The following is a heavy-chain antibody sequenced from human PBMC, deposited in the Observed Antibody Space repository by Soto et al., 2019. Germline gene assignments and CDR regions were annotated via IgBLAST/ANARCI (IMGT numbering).Heavy chain of an antibody. J-gene: IGHJ4*02. CDR3: ASEPYDDASEY. CDR2: ISGSGDTI. D-gene: IGHD1-1*01. V-gene: IGHV3-11*01. Sequence: QVQLVESGGGLVKPGGSLRLSCAASGFTFSDSYMTWIRQAPGKGLEWISYISGSGDTIYYADSVKGRFTVSRHNAKVSVQLQRTRLRAEDTALYYGASEPYDDASEYWGQGSLVTVST. CDR1: GFTFSDSY.